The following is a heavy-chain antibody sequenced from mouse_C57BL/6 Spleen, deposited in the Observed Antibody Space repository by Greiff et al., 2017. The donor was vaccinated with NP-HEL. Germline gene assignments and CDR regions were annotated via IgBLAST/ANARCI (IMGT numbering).Heavy chain of an antibody. V-gene: IGHV1-82*01. CDR3: AREAYDGYYGAMDY. J-gene: IGHJ4*01. CDR1: GYAFSSSW. D-gene: IGHD2-3*01. Sequence: VQLQQSGPELVKPGASVKISCKASGYAFSSSWMNWVKQRPGKGLEWIGRIYPGDGDTNYNGKFKGKATLTADKSSSTAYMQLSSLTSEDSAVYFCAREAYDGYYGAMDYWGQGTSVTVSS. CDR2: IYPGDGDT.